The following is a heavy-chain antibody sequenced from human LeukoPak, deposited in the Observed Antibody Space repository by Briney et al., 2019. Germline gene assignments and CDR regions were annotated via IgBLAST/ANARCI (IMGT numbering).Heavy chain of an antibody. CDR2: ISAYNGNT. CDR1: GYTFTSYG. CDR3: ARDWEYCSSTSCTNGSYYYYGMDV. Sequence: DSVKVSCKASGYTFTSYGISWVRQAPGQGLEWMGWISAYNGNTNYAQKLQGRVTMTTDTSTSTAYMELRSLRSDDTAVYYCARDWEYCSSTSCTNGSYYYYGMDVWGQGTTVTVSS. D-gene: IGHD2-2*01. V-gene: IGHV1-18*01. J-gene: IGHJ6*02.